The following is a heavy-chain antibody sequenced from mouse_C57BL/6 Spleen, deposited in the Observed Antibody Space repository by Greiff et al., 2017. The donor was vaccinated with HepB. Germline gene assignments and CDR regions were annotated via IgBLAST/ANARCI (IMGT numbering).Heavy chain of an antibody. CDR2: INPNYGTT. D-gene: IGHD1-1*01. V-gene: IGHV1-39*01. CDR3: ARDYGSSYLYYFDY. Sequence: EVQLQQSGPELVKPGATVKISCKASGYSFTDYNMNWVKQSNGKSLEWIGVINPNYGTTSYNQKFKGKATLTVDQSSSTAYMQLNSLTSEDSAVYYGARDYGSSYLYYFDYWGQGTTLTVSS. CDR1: GYSFTDYN. J-gene: IGHJ2*01.